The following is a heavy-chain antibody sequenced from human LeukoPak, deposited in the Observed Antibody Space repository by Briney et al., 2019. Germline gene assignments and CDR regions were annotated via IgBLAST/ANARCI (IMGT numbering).Heavy chain of an antibody. Sequence: GGSLRLSCAASGFIFSSYAMSWVRQAPGKGLKWVAVIWYDGSQKHYVDSVKGRFTISRENTMNSLSLEMNGLRVEDTGVYYCVKGADGDYNFEDSFYFESWGQGTLVTVSS. V-gene: IGHV3-33*06. CDR1: GFIFSSYA. J-gene: IGHJ4*02. CDR2: IWYDGSQK. CDR3: VKGADGDYNFEDSFYFES. D-gene: IGHD4-17*01.